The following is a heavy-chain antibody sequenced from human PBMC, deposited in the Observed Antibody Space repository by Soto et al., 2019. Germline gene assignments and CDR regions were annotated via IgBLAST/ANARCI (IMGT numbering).Heavy chain of an antibody. J-gene: IGHJ6*02. Sequence: GASVKVSCKASGYTFTGYYMHWVRQAPGQGLEWMGWINPNSGGTNYAQKFQGWVTMTRDTSISTAYMELSRLRSDDTAVYYCARDPGGIMTTVTEGYVGYYYYGMDVWGQGTTVTVSS. CDR2: INPNSGGT. D-gene: IGHD4-17*01. V-gene: IGHV1-2*04. CDR1: GYTFTGYY. CDR3: ARDPGGIMTTVTEGYVGYYYYGMDV.